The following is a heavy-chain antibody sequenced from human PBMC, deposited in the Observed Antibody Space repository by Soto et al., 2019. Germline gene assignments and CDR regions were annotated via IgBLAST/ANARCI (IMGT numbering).Heavy chain of an antibody. CDR2: ISAYNGNT. D-gene: IGHD6-13*01. CDR1: GYTFTSYG. CDR3: ASSSWYLGYFDY. Sequence: ASVKVSCKASGYTFTSYGISWVRQAPGQGLEWMGWISAYNGNTNYAQKLQGRVTMTTDTSTSTAYMELRSLRSDDTAVYYCASSSWYLGYFDYWGQGTLVTVSS. J-gene: IGHJ4*02. V-gene: IGHV1-18*01.